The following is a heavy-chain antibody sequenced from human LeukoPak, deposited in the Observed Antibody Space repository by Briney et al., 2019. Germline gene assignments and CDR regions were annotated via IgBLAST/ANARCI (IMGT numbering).Heavy chain of an antibody. CDR1: GGSLSGYS. CDR3: ARTREEIDY. D-gene: IGHD5-24*01. J-gene: IGHJ4*02. CDR2: INHSGST. Sequence: PSETLSLTCAVYGGSLSGYSWSWIRQFPGKGLEWIGEINHSGSTNYNPSLKSRVTISVDTSKNQFSLKLSSVTAADTAVYYCARTREEIDYWGQGTLVTVSS. V-gene: IGHV4-34*01.